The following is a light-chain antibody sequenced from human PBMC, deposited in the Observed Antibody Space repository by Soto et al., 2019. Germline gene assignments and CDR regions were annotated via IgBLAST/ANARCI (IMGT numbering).Light chain of an antibody. V-gene: IGKV3-15*01. CDR3: QQYNNWPS. J-gene: IGKJ1*01. CDR1: QSVSSN. Sequence: EIVMTQSPATLSVSPGERATLSCRASQSVSSNLAWYQQRPGQAPRLLIYGASTRATGIPARCSGRGSGTEFTLTISSLQSEDFAVYNCQQYNNWPSFGQGTKVQIK. CDR2: GAS.